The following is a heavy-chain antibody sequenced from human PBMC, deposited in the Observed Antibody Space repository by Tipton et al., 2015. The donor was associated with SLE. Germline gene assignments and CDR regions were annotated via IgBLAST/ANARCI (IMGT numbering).Heavy chain of an antibody. CDR3: AKDMSSAGIHDSFDY. Sequence: RSLRLSCAATGFNFDDYAMHWARLAPGKGLEWVSYISWNGGIIMYADSVKGRFTISRDNAKNSLYLQMNSLRVEDTALYYCAKDMSSAGIHDSFDYWGQGTLVTVSS. J-gene: IGHJ4*02. D-gene: IGHD6-13*01. V-gene: IGHV3-9*01. CDR2: ISWNGGII. CDR1: GFNFDDYA.